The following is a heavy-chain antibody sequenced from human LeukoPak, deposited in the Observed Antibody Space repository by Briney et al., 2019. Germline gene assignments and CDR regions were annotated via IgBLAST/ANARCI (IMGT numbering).Heavy chain of an antibody. V-gene: IGHV3-23*01. CDR3: AKDRGASGSYPLYDY. D-gene: IGHD1-26*01. CDR2: ISGSGSGGST. Sequence: PGGSLRLSCAASGFTFSTSAMSWVRQAPGKGLEWVSNISGSGSGGSTYYADSVKGRFTISRDNSKNTLYLQMNSLRAEDTAVYYCAKDRGASGSYPLYDYWGQGTLVTVSS. CDR1: GFTFSTSA. J-gene: IGHJ4*02.